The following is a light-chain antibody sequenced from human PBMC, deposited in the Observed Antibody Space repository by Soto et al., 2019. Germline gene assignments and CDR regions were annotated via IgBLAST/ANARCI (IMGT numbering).Light chain of an antibody. CDR2: YDS. J-gene: IGLJ1*01. CDR1: NIGSKS. V-gene: IGLV3-21*04. Sequence: SSELTQPPSVSVAPGKTARITCGGNNIGSKSVHWYQQKPGQAPVLVIYYDSDRPSGIPERFSGSNSGNTATLTISRVEAEDEADYYCRVWDSSSDHYVFGTGTKLTVL. CDR3: RVWDSSSDHYV.